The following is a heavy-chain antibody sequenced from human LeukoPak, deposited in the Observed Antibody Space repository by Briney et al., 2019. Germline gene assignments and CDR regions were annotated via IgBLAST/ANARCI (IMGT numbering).Heavy chain of an antibody. D-gene: IGHD3-3*01. Sequence: GGSLRLSCAASGFTFSIYAMSWVRQAPGKGLEWVSTITSSGDRTYYADSVKGRFTISRDNSKNTLYLQMNSLRAEDTAVYYCAKDHDFWSGYFDYWGQGTLVTVSS. CDR1: GFTFSIYA. CDR2: ITSSGDRT. CDR3: AKDHDFWSGYFDY. J-gene: IGHJ4*02. V-gene: IGHV3-23*01.